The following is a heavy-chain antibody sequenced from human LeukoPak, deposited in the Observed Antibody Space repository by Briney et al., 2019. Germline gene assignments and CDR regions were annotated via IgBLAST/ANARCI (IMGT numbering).Heavy chain of an antibody. CDR1: GFTFSSYA. CDR3: ARSSPNVY. Sequence: AGGSLRLSCAASGFTFSSYAMHWVRQAPGKGLEWVAVISYDGSNKYYADSVKGRFTISRDNSKNTLYLQMNSLRAGDTAVYYCARSSPNVYWGQGTLVTVSS. V-gene: IGHV3-30*14. J-gene: IGHJ4*02. D-gene: IGHD6-13*01. CDR2: ISYDGSNK.